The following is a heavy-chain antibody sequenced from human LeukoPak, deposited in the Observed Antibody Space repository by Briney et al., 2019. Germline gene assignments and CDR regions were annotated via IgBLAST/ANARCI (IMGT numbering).Heavy chain of an antibody. CDR2: ISYDGSGQ. CDR3: AKANRPHHTGGGYKDK. D-gene: IGHD1-1*01. Sequence: GGSLRLSCAASGFTFSSYAMHWVRQAPGKGLEWVALISYDGSGQYYTESVKGRFTISRDNSKKTLYLQVDSLRDEDTDVYYRAKANRPHHTGGGYKDKWGQGNVVTVSS. CDR1: GFTFSSYA. J-gene: IGHJ4*02. V-gene: IGHV3-30-3*01.